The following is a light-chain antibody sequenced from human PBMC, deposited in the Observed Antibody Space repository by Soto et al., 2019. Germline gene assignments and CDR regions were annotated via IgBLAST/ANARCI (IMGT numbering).Light chain of an antibody. J-gene: IGKJ4*01. CDR1: QSVRNY. CDR3: HHYSSPPAT. V-gene: IGKV3-20*01. Sequence: EIVLTQSPGTLSLSPGERATLSCRARQSVRNYLDWYRQKPGQAPRLLIYGASTRAAGIPDRFGGSGSGTDFTLTISGLEPEDFAMYYCHHYSSPPATFGGGTRVESK. CDR2: GAS.